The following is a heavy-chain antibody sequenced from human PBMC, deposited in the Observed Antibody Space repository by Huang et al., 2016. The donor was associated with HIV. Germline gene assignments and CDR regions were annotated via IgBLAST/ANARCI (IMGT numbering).Heavy chain of an antibody. D-gene: IGHD5-18*01. CDR2: VNPSGGSR. CDR3: ARDSSSYTYGYNDY. CDR1: GYTFTRYY. Sequence: QVQLVQSGAEVKKPGASVTVSCKTSGYTFTRYYIHWMRQAPGQGLEWMGFVNPSGGSRSYAQRFQGRVTMTTDTSTDTVYMELSSLRSEDTAIYYCARDSSSYTYGYNDYWGQGTLVTVSS. J-gene: IGHJ4*02. V-gene: IGHV1-46*01.